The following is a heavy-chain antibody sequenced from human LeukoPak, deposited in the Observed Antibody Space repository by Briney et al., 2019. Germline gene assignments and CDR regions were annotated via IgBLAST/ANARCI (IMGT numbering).Heavy chain of an antibody. V-gene: IGHV1-18*01. CDR3: ARDAPESDYGDYWYAFDI. CDR1: GYTFNTYG. CDR2: ISGYNGKT. J-gene: IGHJ3*02. D-gene: IGHD4-17*01. Sequence: ASVTVSCKASGYTFNTYGITWVRQAPGQGLEWMGWISGYNGKTKYAQKLQDRVTMTTDTSTTTAYMELRSLRSDDTAVYYCARDAPESDYGDYWYAFDIWGQGTMVTVSS.